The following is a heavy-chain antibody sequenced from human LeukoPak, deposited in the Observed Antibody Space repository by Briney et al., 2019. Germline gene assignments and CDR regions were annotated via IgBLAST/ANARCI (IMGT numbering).Heavy chain of an antibody. CDR3: ARVGLDYGDTYYFDY. CDR2: ISSSSSYI. D-gene: IGHD4-17*01. J-gene: IGHJ4*02. Sequence: GGSLRLSCAAPGFTFSSYSMNWVRQAPGKGLEWVSSISSSSSYIYYADSVKGRFTISRDNAKNSLYLQMNSLRAEDTAVYYCARVGLDYGDTYYFDYWGQGTLVTVSS. CDR1: GFTFSSYS. V-gene: IGHV3-21*01.